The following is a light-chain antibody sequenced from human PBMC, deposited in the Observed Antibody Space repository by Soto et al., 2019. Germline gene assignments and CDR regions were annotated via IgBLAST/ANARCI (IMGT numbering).Light chain of an antibody. CDR2: DDS. V-gene: IGLV3-21*02. Sequence: SYELTQPPSVSVAPGQTATITRGGNNIGSKSVHWYQQKPGQAPVLVVYDDSDRPSGIPQRFSGSNSGNTATLTISRVEAGDEADYYCQVWDGSSDQRVFGGGTKVTVL. CDR3: QVWDGSSDQRV. CDR1: NIGSKS. J-gene: IGLJ3*02.